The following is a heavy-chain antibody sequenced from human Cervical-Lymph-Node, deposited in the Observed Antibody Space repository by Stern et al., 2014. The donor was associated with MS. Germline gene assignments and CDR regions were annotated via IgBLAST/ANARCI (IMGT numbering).Heavy chain of an antibody. J-gene: IGHJ4*02. D-gene: IGHD3-22*01. V-gene: IGHV3-30-3*01. Sequence: DQLVESGGGVVHPGRSLRLSCEASGFNFISYSMYWVRQAPGKGLEWVAVILHDGSNEYYADSVKGRFTISRDNSKNTVSLQMNSLRVEDTAVYYCAREPYNYDGDGYLDHWGQGTLVTVSS. CDR1: GFNFISYS. CDR3: AREPYNYDGDGYLDH. CDR2: ILHDGSNE.